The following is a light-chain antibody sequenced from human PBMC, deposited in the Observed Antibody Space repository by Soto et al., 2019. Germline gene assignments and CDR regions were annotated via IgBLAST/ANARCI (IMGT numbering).Light chain of an antibody. CDR3: QQVNTFPYT. J-gene: IGKJ2*01. CDR2: GAS. V-gene: IGKV1-12*01. CDR1: QDVNIW. Sequence: DIQMTQSPSSVAASVGDRVTITCRARQDVNIWLAWYQQRPGKAPKLLIFGASNLHSGAPSRFSGSGIGSDFTLTISGLEPEDFATYYCQQVNTFPYTFGLGTTVEIK.